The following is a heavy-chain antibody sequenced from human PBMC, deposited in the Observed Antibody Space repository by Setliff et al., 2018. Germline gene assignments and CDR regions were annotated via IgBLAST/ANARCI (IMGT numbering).Heavy chain of an antibody. Sequence: EASVKVSCKASGYIFTRYRITWVRQSPGQGLEWMGWISTRNDDTGYAQKFKGRVTLTTDTSTNTAYMELRSLRSDDTAVYYCARRSGDRGMTTGWPDDFDYWGRGTQVTVSS. CDR1: GYIFTRYR. CDR3: ARRSGDRGMTTGWPDDFDY. D-gene: IGHD4-17*01. CDR2: ISTRNDDT. J-gene: IGHJ4*01. V-gene: IGHV1-18*01.